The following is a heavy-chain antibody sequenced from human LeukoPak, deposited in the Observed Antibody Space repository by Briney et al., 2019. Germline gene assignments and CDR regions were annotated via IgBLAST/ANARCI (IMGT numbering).Heavy chain of an antibody. CDR3: AKDSTAMVNREYFDY. CDR2: ISYDGSNK. Sequence: PGGSLRLSCAASGSTFSSYGMHWVRQAPGKGLEWVAVISYDGSNKYYADSVKGRFTISRDNSKNTLYLQMNSLRAEDTAVYYCAKDSTAMVNREYFDYWGQGTLVTVSS. V-gene: IGHV3-30*18. J-gene: IGHJ4*02. D-gene: IGHD5-18*01. CDR1: GSTFSSYG.